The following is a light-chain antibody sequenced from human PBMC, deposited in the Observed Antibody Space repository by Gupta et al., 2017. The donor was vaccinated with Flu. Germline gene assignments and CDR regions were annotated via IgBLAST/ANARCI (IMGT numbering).Light chain of an antibody. V-gene: IGLV2-14*01. CDR3: SSYTRVTRCV. CDR1: SSDVGGYNY. CDR2: EVS. J-gene: IGLJ1*01. Sequence: QSALTQPASVSGSPGQSITISCSGSSSDVGGYNYVSWYQQYPGRAPKLLIYEVSNRPSAVSNRFSGSKSGNTASLTISGLQAEDEADYYCSSYTRVTRCVFVTGTKVTVL.